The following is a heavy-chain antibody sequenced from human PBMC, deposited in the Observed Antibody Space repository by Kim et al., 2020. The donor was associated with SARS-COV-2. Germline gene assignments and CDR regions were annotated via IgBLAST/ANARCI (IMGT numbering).Heavy chain of an antibody. CDR2: IYYSGST. Sequence: SETLSLTCTVSGGSISSSSYYWGWIRQPPGKGLEWIGSIYYSGSTYYNPSLKSRVTISVDTSKNQFSLKLSSVTAADTAVYYCARLNSSGWYHAFDIWGQGTMVTVSS. CDR1: GGSISSSSYY. V-gene: IGHV4-39*01. J-gene: IGHJ3*02. CDR3: ARLNSSGWYHAFDI. D-gene: IGHD6-19*01.